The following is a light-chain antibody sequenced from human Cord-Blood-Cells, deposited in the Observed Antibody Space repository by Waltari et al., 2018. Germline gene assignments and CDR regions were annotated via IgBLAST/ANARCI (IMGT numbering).Light chain of an antibody. Sequence: QAVLTQPASLSASPGASASLTCTLRSGINVGTSRISWYQQKPGSPPKYLLRYKSNSDKKTGSGFPSRFSGSKDASANAGILLISGLQSEDEADYYCMIWHSSAWVFGGGTKLTVL. V-gene: IGLV5-45*01. CDR1: SGINVGTSR. J-gene: IGLJ3*02. CDR3: MIWHSSAWV. CDR2: YKSNSDK.